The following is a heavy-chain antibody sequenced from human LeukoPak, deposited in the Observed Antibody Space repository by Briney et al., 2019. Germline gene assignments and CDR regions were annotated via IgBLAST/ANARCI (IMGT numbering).Heavy chain of an antibody. CDR2: ISGSGGST. J-gene: IGHJ4*02. V-gene: IGHV3-23*01. D-gene: IGHD6-19*01. CDR3: ARDSSGWSKNY. CDR1: GFTFSSFA. Sequence: GGSLRLSCAASGFTFSSFAMTWVRQAPGKGLQWVSAISGSGGSTYYGDSVKGRFTTSRDNSKNMMYLQMNSLRVEDTAVYYCARDSSGWSKNYWGQGTLVTVSS.